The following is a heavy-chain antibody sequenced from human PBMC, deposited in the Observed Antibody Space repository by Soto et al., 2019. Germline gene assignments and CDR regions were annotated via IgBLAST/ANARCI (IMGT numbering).Heavy chain of an antibody. V-gene: IGHV4-39*01. J-gene: IGHJ6*02. CDR2: IYYSGST. Sequence: SETLSLTCTVSGGSISSSSYYRGWIRQPPGKGLEWIGSIYYSGSTYYNPSLKSRVTISVDTSKNQFSLKLSSVTAADTAVYYCARRGSGALNYYYYGMDVWGQGTTVTVSS. CDR1: GGSISSSSYY. CDR3: ARRGSGALNYYYYGMDV. D-gene: IGHD3-10*01.